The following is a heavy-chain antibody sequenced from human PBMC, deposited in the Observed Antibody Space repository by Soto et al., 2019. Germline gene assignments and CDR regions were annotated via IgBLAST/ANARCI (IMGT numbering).Heavy chain of an antibody. V-gene: IGHV4-59*01. CDR1: GGSISSYY. J-gene: IGHJ4*02. CDR3: ARSPTGTTPMYYFDY. Sequence: SETLSLTCTVSGGSISSYYWSWIRQPPGKGLEWIGYIYYSGSTNYNPSLKSRVTISVDTSKNQFSLKLSSVTAADTAVYYCARSPTGTTPMYYFDYWGQGTLVTVSS. D-gene: IGHD1-1*01. CDR2: IYYSGST.